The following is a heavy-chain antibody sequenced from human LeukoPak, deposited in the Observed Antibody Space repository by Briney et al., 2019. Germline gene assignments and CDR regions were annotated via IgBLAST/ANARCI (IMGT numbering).Heavy chain of an antibody. CDR1: GGSISSYY. D-gene: IGHD3-22*01. CDR3: ARGRYYYDSSGYYPTDRRFFDY. Sequence: SETLSLTCTVSGGSISSYYWSWIRQPPGKGLEWIGYNYYSGSTNYNPSLKSRVTISVDTSKNQFSLKLSSVTAADTAVYYCARGRYYYDSSGYYPTDRRFFDYWGQGTLVTVSS. V-gene: IGHV4-59*12. J-gene: IGHJ4*02. CDR2: NYYSGST.